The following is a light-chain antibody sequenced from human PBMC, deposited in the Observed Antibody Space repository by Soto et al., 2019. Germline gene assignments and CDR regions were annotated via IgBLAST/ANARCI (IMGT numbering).Light chain of an antibody. CDR1: QSVGTK. Sequence: IVMTQSPATLSVSPGERANLSCRASQSVGTKLAWYQQTPGQAPRLLIYGASNRATGVPDRISGSVSGTEFTPTIASLQSEDFDVYYCQQYSSWLWTLGQGTKVDIK. V-gene: IGKV3-15*01. J-gene: IGKJ1*01. CDR3: QQYSSWLWT. CDR2: GAS.